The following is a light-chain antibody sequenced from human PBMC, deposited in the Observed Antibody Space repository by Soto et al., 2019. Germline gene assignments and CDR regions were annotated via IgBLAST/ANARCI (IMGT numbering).Light chain of an antibody. J-gene: IGKJ5*01. CDR2: GAS. CDR3: QQYNNWPGIT. CDR1: QSVRSN. Sequence: EIVMTQSPATLSVSPGERATLSCRASQSVRSNLAWYQQKPGQAPRLLIYGASTRATGIPARFSGSGSGTEFTLTISSLQSEDFAVYYCQQYNNWPGITFGQGTRLEIK. V-gene: IGKV3-15*01.